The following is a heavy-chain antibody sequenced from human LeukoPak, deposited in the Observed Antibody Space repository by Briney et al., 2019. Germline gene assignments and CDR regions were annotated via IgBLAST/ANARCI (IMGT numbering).Heavy chain of an antibody. CDR2: IDWDDDK. CDR3: ARSITMVRGVSNWFDP. V-gene: IGHV2-70*01. J-gene: IGHJ5*02. CDR1: GFSLSTSGMC. Sequence: RESGPALVKPTQTLTLTCTFSGFSLSTSGMCVSWIRQPPGKALEWLALIDWDDDKYYSTSLKTRLTIPKDTSKNQVVLTMTNMDPVDTATYYCARSITMVRGVSNWFDPWGQGTLVTVSS. D-gene: IGHD3-10*01.